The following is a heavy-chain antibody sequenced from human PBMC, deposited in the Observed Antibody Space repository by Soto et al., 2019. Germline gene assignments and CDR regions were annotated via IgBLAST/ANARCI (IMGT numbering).Heavy chain of an antibody. J-gene: IGHJ4*02. Sequence: QVQLVESGGGVVQPGRSLRLSCAASGFTFSNYGMHWVRQAPGKGLEWVAVISYDGSNKYYGDSVKGRFTISRDNSKNTLYLEMNSLRAEDTAVYYCAKGGYNWNYGDYWGQGTLVTVSS. D-gene: IGHD1-7*01. V-gene: IGHV3-30*18. CDR2: ISYDGSNK. CDR3: AKGGYNWNYGDY. CDR1: GFTFSNYG.